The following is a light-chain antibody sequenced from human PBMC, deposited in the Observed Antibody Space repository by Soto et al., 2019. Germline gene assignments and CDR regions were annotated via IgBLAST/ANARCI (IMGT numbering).Light chain of an antibody. CDR3: QQYGSSRWT. CDR2: GAS. V-gene: IGKV3-20*01. Sequence: EIVLTQSPGTLSLSPGERATLSCRASQSINSAYLAWYQQRPGQAPRLLIYGASSRATGIPDRFRGSGSGTDVILTITRLEPEDFAVYYCQQYGSSRWTFGQGTKVDIK. J-gene: IGKJ1*01. CDR1: QSINSAY.